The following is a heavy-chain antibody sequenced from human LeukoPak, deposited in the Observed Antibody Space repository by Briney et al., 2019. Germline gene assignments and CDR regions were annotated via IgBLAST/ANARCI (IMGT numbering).Heavy chain of an antibody. V-gene: IGHV4-59*08. D-gene: IGHD4-17*01. CDR2: IYYKGST. J-gene: IGHJ5*02. CDR3: ASHESYGDPNWLEP. Sequence: SETLSLTCNVSGASISNYYWSWVRRPPGKGLEWIGHIYYKGSTNYNPSLKSRATISVDTSKNQFSLKLSSVTAADTAVYYCASHESYGDPNWLEPWGRGTLVTVSS. CDR1: GASISNYY.